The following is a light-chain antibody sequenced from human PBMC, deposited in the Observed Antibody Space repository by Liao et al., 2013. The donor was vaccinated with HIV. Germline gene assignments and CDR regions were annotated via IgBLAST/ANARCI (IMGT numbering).Light chain of an antibody. CDR3: QVWDSTSDHRV. J-gene: IGLJ3*02. CDR1: NIGGKS. V-gene: IGLV3-21*04. CDR2: YDS. Sequence: SYALTQPPSVSVAPGKTARMTCGGNNIGGKSVHWYQQQPGQAPVLVISYDSERPSGIPERFSGSNSGNTATLTISRVEAGDEADYYCQVWDSTSDHRVFGGGTKLDRR.